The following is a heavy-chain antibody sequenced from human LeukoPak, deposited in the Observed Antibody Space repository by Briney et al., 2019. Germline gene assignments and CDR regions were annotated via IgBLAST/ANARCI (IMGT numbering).Heavy chain of an antibody. J-gene: IGHJ6*02. D-gene: IGHD1-14*01. V-gene: IGHV3-23*01. CDR3: AKVSGGGLYYDGMDV. CDR2: ISGSGGTT. CDR1: GFSFNTYA. Sequence: GGSLRLSCAASGFSFNTYAMSWVRQAPGKGLEWVSVISGSGGTTYYADSVKGRFTISRDSSKNTLYLQMNSLRAEDTAVYYCAKVSGGGLYYDGMDVWGQGTTVTVSS.